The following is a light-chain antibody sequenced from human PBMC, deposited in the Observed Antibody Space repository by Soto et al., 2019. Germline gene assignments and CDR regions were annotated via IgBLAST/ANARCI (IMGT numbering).Light chain of an antibody. V-gene: IGKV3-15*01. J-gene: IGKJ1*01. Sequence: SVMTQAPATLCVIAWETATLSCSASQSVNSNLAWYQHKPGQAATLLIYGVYTKASGTPASFSGSGSGTEFTLTISSLQSEDVAVYCCQQYNNWPPTFGPGTKVEIK. CDR1: QSVNSN. CDR2: GVY. CDR3: QQYNNWPPT.